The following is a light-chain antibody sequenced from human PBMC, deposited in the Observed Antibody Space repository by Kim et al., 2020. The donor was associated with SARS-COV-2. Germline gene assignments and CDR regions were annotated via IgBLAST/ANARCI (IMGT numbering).Light chain of an antibody. CDR1: QSVSSSY. CDR2: GAS. V-gene: IGKV3-20*01. J-gene: IGKJ1*01. CDR3: QQYGSSPRT. Sequence: SPGDRATLSCRASQSVSSSYLAWYQQKPGQAPRLLIYGASSSATGIPDMFSGSGSGTDFTLTISRLEPEDCAVYYCQQYGSSPRTFGQGTKVDIK.